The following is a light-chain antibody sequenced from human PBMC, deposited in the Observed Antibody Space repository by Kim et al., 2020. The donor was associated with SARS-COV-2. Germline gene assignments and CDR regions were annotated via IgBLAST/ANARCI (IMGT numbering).Light chain of an antibody. V-gene: IGKV3-15*01. CDR2: GAS. Sequence: VSPGAKATLYCRASQSVTSSLAWYQQRPGEAPRLLIYGASIRATGIPERFSGSGSGTEFTLTISGLQPEDFALYYCQQYNRWPPYIFGQGTKLEI. J-gene: IGKJ2*01. CDR1: QSVTSS. CDR3: QQYNRWPPYI.